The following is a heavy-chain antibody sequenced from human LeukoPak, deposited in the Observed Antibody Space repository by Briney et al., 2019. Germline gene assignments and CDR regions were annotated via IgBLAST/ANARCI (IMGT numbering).Heavy chain of an antibody. Sequence: SVKVSCTASGGTFSSYAISWVRQAPGQGLEWMGGIIPIFGTANYAQKFQGRVTITADESTSTAYMELSSLRSEDTAVYYCARDMDYYDSSGYYTSFDYWGQGTLVTVSS. CDR1: GGTFSSYA. CDR3: ARDMDYYDSSGYYTSFDY. V-gene: IGHV1-69*13. D-gene: IGHD3-22*01. J-gene: IGHJ4*02. CDR2: IIPIFGTA.